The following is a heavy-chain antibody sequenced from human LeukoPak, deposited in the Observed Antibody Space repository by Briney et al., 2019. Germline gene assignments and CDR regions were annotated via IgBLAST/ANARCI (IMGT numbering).Heavy chain of an antibody. CDR1: GFTFSTYV. J-gene: IGHJ4*02. CDR2: ISSNGNNT. Sequence: GGSLRLSCSVSGFTFSTYVMHWVRQAPGKGLEYVSAISSNGNNTYYADSVKGRFTISRDNSKNTLYLQMSSLRADDTAVYYCVRGTGYWGQGTLVTVSS. CDR3: VRGTGY. V-gene: IGHV3-64D*06.